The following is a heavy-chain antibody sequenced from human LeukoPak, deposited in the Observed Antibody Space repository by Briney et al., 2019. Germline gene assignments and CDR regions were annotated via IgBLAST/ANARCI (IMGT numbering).Heavy chain of an antibody. V-gene: IGHV1-18*01. D-gene: IGHD4-17*01. CDR1: GYTFTSYG. CDR3: ARDHYGDYGGLFGY. CDR2: ISAYNGNT. Sequence: GASVKVSCKASGYTFTSYGISWVRQAPGQGLEWMGWISAYNGNTNYAQKLQGRVTMTTDTSTSTAYMELRSLRSDDTAVYYRARDHYGDYGGLFGYWGQGTLVTVSS. J-gene: IGHJ4*02.